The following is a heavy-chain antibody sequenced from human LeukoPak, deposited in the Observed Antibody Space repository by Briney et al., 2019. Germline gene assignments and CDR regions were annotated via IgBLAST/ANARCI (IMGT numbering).Heavy chain of an antibody. D-gene: IGHD5-12*01. V-gene: IGHV1-8*01. CDR2: MNPNSGNT. Sequence: GASVKVSCKASGYTFTSYDINWVRQATGQGLEWMGWMNPNSGNTGYAQKFQGRVTMTRNTSISTAYMELSSLRSEDTAVYYCAREGDSGYDWGYYFDYWGQGTLVTVSS. CDR3: AREGDSGYDWGYYFDY. CDR1: GYTFTSYD. J-gene: IGHJ4*02.